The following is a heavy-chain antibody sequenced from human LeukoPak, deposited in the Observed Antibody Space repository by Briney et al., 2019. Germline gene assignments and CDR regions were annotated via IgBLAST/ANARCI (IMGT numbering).Heavy chain of an antibody. CDR2: IYYTGIS. V-gene: IGHV4-39*07. D-gene: IGHD2-8*01. CDR3: VRADYNGGNPGSFDI. CDR1: GVSITIGAESYH. J-gene: IGHJ3*02. Sequence: SETLSLTCTVSGVSITIGAESYHWGWIRQPPGKGLEWIGTIYYTGISYYNPSLESRVTSSLDTSKNQFSLTLNSVTAADTAVYYCVRADYNGGNPGSFDIWGRGTMVTVSS.